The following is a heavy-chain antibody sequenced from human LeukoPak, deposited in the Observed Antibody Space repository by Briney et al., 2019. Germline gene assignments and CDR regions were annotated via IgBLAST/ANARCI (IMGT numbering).Heavy chain of an antibody. Sequence: SETLSLTCTVSGVSISSSSYYWGWIRQPPGMGLEWVASIYDSGSTYYNPSLNSRVTISVNTTKNQFSLMLSSVTAADSAVYYCARHGNYDFWSVYKSAPTISSVLPDYWGQGNLVTVSS. D-gene: IGHD3-3*01. V-gene: IGHV4-39*01. J-gene: IGHJ4*02. CDR3: ARHGNYDFWSVYKSAPTISSVLPDY. CDR1: GVSISSSSYY. CDR2: IYDSGST.